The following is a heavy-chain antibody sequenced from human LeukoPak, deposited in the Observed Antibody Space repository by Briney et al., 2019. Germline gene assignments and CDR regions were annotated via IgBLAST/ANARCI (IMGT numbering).Heavy chain of an antibody. D-gene: IGHD6-25*01. V-gene: IGHV1-69*05. CDR1: GGTFSSYA. Sequence: ASVKVSCKASGGTFSSYAISWVRQAPGQGLEWMGGIIPIFGTANYAQKFQGRVTITTDEPTSTAYMELSSLRSEDTAVYYCARDVDGSGLFNYWGQGTLVTVSS. J-gene: IGHJ4*02. CDR2: IIPIFGTA. CDR3: ARDVDGSGLFNY.